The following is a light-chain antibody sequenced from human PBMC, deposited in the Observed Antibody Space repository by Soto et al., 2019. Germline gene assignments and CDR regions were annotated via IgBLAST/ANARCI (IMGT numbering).Light chain of an antibody. CDR1: SSDVGGYNP. V-gene: IGLV2-8*01. CDR2: EVS. CDR3: SSYAGSNNFV. J-gene: IGLJ1*01. Sequence: QSALTQPPSASGSSGQSVTISCTGTSSDVGGYNPVSWYQQHPGKAPKLMIYEVSKRPSGVPDRFSGSKSGNTASLTVSGLQAEDEADYYCSSYAGSNNFVFGTGTKVTVL.